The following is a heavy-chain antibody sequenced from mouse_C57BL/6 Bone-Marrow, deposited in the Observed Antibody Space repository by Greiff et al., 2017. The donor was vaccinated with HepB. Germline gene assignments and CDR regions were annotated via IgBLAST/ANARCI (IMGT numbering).Heavy chain of an antibody. V-gene: IGHV14-4*01. CDR1: GFNIKDDY. D-gene: IGHD2-4*01. CDR2: IDPENGDT. J-gene: IGHJ3*01. Sequence: VQLQQSGAELVRPGASVKLSCTASGFNIKDDYMHWVKQRPEQGLEWIGWIDPENGDTEYASKFQGKATITADTSSNTAYLQLSSLTSEDTAVYYCTTGDYVSWFAYWGQGTLVTVSA. CDR3: TTGDYVSWFAY.